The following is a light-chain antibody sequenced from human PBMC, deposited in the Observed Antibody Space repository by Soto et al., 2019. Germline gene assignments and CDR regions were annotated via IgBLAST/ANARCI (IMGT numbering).Light chain of an antibody. CDR3: GTWDSSLSADVV. CDR2: ENN. CDR1: SSNIGNNY. J-gene: IGLJ2*01. Sequence: QSVLTQPPSVSAAPGQKVTISCSGSSSNIGNNYVSWYQQLPGTAPKLLIYENNKRPSGIPDRFSGSKSGTSATLGITGLQTGDEADYYCGTWDSSLSADVVFDGGTKLTVL. V-gene: IGLV1-51*02.